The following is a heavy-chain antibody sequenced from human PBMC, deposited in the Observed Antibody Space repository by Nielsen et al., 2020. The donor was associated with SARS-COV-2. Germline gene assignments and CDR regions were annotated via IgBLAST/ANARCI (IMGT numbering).Heavy chain of an antibody. Sequence: WIRQPPGKGLEWVSSISSSSSYIYYADSVKGRFTISRDNAKNSLYLQMNSLRAEDTAVYYCARTPTIMDVWGQGTTVTVSS. D-gene: IGHD5-24*01. CDR3: ARTPTIMDV. CDR2: ISSSSSYI. J-gene: IGHJ6*02. V-gene: IGHV3-21*01.